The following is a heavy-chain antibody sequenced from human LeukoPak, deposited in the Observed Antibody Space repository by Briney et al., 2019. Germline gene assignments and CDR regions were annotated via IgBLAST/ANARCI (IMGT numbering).Heavy chain of an antibody. CDR2: ISGSGGIT. CDR1: GFTVSNNY. CDR3: AKLVDIVVVPAATLDY. V-gene: IGHV3-23*01. D-gene: IGHD2-2*01. Sequence: GGSLRLSCAASGFTVSNNYMSWVRQAPGKGLEWVSAISGSGGITYYADSVKGRFTISRDNSKNTLFLQMNSLRAEDTAVYYCAKLVDIVVVPAATLDYWGQGTLVTVSS. J-gene: IGHJ4*02.